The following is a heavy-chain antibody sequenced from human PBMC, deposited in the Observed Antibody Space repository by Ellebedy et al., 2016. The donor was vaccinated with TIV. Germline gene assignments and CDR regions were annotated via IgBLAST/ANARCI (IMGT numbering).Heavy chain of an antibody. CDR3: ARGMGSGSWSFDL. J-gene: IGHJ4*02. D-gene: IGHD6-13*01. V-gene: IGHV3-30*04. CDR2: ISFNGTNE. CDR1: GFTFSTLA. Sequence: PGGSLRLSCAASGFTFSTLAMHWARQAPGKGLEWVAFISFNGTNEEYSDSVRGRFTISRDNSRNTLHLQMTSLRAEDTAMYFCARGMGSGSWSFDLWGQGTLVTVSS.